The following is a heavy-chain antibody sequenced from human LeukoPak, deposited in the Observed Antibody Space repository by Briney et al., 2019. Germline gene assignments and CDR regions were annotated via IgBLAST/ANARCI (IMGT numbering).Heavy chain of an antibody. CDR3: ARGYYDILTGYVE. CDR2: IIPIFGTA. V-gene: IGHV1-69*05. J-gene: IGHJ4*02. D-gene: IGHD3-9*01. Sequence: GASVKVSCKASGGTFSSYAISWVRQAPGQGLEWMGGIIPIFGTANYAQKFQGRVTITTDESTSTAYMELSSLRSEDTAVYYCARGYYDILTGYVEWGQGTLVTVSS. CDR1: GGTFSSYA.